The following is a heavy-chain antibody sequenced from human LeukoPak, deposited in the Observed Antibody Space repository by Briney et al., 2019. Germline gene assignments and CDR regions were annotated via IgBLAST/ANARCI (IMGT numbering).Heavy chain of an antibody. Sequence: ASVEVSCKASGYAFTSYYMHWVRQAPGQGLEWMGIINPSGGSTSYAQKFQGRVTMTRDTSTSTVYMELSSLRSEDTAVYYCARGGSIVVVVAAILDYWGQGTLVTASS. J-gene: IGHJ4*02. CDR3: ARGGSIVVVVAAILDY. CDR1: GYAFTSYY. V-gene: IGHV1-46*01. CDR2: INPSGGST. D-gene: IGHD2-15*01.